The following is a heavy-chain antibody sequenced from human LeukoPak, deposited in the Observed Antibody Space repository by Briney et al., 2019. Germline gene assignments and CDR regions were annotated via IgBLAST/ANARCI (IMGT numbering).Heavy chain of an antibody. Sequence: SETLSLTCTVSGDSIGTYAWSWIRQPPGKGLEWIGYNSGSTNYNPSLKSRVTILLDRSKNQFSLKLSSVTAADTAIYYCARGRGYGGNYLRSFDSRGQGTMVTVSS. D-gene: IGHD1-26*01. CDR1: GDSIGTYA. CDR2: NSGST. J-gene: IGHJ3*02. CDR3: ARGRGYGGNYLRSFDS. V-gene: IGHV4-59*08.